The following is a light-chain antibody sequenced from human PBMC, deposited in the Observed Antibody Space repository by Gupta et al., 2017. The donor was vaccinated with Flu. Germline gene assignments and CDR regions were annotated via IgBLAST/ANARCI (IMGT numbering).Light chain of an antibody. CDR3: QYYDNSLSAAV. CDR1: SSNIGAGYD. V-gene: IGLV1-40*01. J-gene: IGLJ3*02. CDR2: GNV. Sequence: VTISCTGSSSNIGAGYDVHWYQQLPGTAPKLRSYGNVNRPSGLPDRFSASKSGTSASLDITGLQAEDEADDDCQYYDNSLSAAVCGGGTKLT.